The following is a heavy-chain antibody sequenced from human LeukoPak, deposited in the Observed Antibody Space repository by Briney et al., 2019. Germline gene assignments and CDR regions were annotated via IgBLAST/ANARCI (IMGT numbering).Heavy chain of an antibody. J-gene: IGHJ5*02. D-gene: IGHD2-2*01. CDR1: GGSFSGYY. CDR3: ARGPYCSSTSCYGSWFDP. CDR2: INHSGST. Sequence: PSETLSLTCAVYGGSFSGYYWSWIRQPPGKGLEWIGEINHSGSTNYNPSLKSRVTISVDTSENQFSLKLSSVTAADTAVYYCARGPYCSSTSCYGSWFDPWGQGTLVTVSS. V-gene: IGHV4-34*01.